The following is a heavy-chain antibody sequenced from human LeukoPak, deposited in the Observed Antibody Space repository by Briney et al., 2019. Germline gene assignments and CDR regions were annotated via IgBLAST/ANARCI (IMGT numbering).Heavy chain of an antibody. CDR3: ARRVGTVTEGYYFDY. Sequence: GGSLRLSCAASGFTFDDYGMSWVRQAPGKGLEWVSGINWNGGSTGYADSVKGRFTISRDNAKSSLYLQMNSLRAEDTALYYCARRVGTVTEGYYFDYWGQGTLVTVSS. CDR1: GFTFDDYG. CDR2: INWNGGST. V-gene: IGHV3-20*04. D-gene: IGHD5-18*01. J-gene: IGHJ4*02.